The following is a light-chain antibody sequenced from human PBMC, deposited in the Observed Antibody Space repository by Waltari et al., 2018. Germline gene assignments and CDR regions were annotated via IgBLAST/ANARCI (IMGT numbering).Light chain of an antibody. J-gene: IGKJ1*01. V-gene: IGKV2-28*01. Sequence: DIVVTQSPLSLPVTPGEPASISCRSSQSRLHSNGNNYLDWYLQKPGQSPQLLIYLGSNRASGVPDRFSGSGSGTDFTLKISRVEAEDVGVYYCMQSLQALWTFGQGTKVEFK. CDR1: QSRLHSNGNNY. CDR2: LGS. CDR3: MQSLQALWT.